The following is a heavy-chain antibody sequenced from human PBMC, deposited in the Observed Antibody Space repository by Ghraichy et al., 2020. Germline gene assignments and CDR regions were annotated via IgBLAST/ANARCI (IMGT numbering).Heavy chain of an antibody. D-gene: IGHD4-11*01. CDR2: IYPGDSDT. CDR1: GYSFTSYW. CDR3: ARFRDSNYHNAYYYYGMDV. Sequence: GESLNISCKGSGYSFTSYWIGWVRQMPGKGLEWMGIIYPGDSDTRYSPSFQGQVTISADKSISTAYLQWSSLKASDTAMYYCARFRDSNYHNAYYYYGMDVWGQGTTVTVSS. J-gene: IGHJ6*02. V-gene: IGHV5-51*01.